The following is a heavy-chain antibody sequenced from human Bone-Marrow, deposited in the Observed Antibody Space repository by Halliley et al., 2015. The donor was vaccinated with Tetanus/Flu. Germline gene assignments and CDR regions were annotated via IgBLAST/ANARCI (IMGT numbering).Heavy chain of an antibody. Sequence: QMQLVQSGAEVKKSGSSVKVSCKASGGTFSMFAISWLRQAPGQGLEWMGGIIPIFGTADYARKFEGRVTISADESTSTTYMELRSLRSEDTAIYYCARDPAPFGVVSANYYYYGLDVWGQGTTVTVSS. CDR3: ARDPAPFGVVSANYYYYGLDV. J-gene: IGHJ6*02. V-gene: IGHV1-69*01. D-gene: IGHD3-3*01. CDR2: IIPIFGTA. CDR1: GGTFSMFA.